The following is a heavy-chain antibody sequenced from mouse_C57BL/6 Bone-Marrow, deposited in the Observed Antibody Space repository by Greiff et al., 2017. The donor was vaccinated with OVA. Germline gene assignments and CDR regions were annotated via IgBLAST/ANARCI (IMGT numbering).Heavy chain of an antibody. CDR2: IYPRSGNT. J-gene: IGHJ2*01. CDR3: VRLHYYGSSYLDY. Sequence: VKLMESGAELARPGASVKLSCKASGYTFTSYGISWVKQRTGQGLEWIGEIYPRSGNTYYNEKFKGKATLTADKSSSTAYMELRSLTSEDSAVDFFVRLHYYGSSYLDYWGQGTTLTVSS. V-gene: IGHV1-81*01. D-gene: IGHD1-1*01. CDR1: GYTFTSYG.